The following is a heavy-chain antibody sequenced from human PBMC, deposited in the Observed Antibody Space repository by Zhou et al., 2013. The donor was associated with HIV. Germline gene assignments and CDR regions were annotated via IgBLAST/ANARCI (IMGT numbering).Heavy chain of an antibody. CDR1: GGTFSSYA. Sequence: QVQLVQSGAEVKKPGSSVKVSCKASGGTFSSYAISWVRQAPGQGLEWMGRIIPILGIANYAQKFQGRVTITADKSTSTAYMELSSLRSEDTAVYYCASVGDYGGNRGYYYYMDVWGKGDHGHRLL. J-gene: IGHJ6*03. D-gene: IGHD4-17*01. V-gene: IGHV1-69*04. CDR2: IIPILGIA. CDR3: ASVGDYGGNRGYYYYMDV.